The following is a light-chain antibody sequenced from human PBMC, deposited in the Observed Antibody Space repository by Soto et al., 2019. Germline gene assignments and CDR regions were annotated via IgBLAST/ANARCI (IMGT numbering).Light chain of an antibody. Sequence: DIVMTQSPDSLAVSLGERATINCKSSQSVLYTSNNKNYLAWYQQKPGQPPKLLIHWASTRQSGVPDRISGSGSATDFTLTISILQAEDVAVYYCQLYYVTPQTFGQGTKVEIK. CDR3: QLYYVTPQT. CDR2: WAS. CDR1: QSVLYTSNNKNY. V-gene: IGKV4-1*01. J-gene: IGKJ1*01.